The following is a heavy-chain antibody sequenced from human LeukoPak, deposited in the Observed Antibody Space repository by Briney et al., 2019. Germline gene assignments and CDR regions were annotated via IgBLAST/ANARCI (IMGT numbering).Heavy chain of an antibody. CDR3: ARVSPKGYYDSSGHYTY. D-gene: IGHD3-22*01. CDR2: INPNSGGT. CDR1: GYTFTGYY. V-gene: IGHV1-2*06. J-gene: IGHJ4*02. Sequence: ASVKVSCKASGYTFTGYYMHWVRQVPGQGLEWMGRINPNSGGTNYAQKLQGRVTMTRDTSISTAYMELSRLRSDDTAVYYCARVSPKGYYDSSGHYTYWGQGTLVTVSS.